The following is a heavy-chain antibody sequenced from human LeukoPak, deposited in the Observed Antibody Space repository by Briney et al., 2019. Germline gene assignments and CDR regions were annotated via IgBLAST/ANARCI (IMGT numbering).Heavy chain of an antibody. D-gene: IGHD6-19*01. CDR2: ISSSGSTI. CDR3: KIHRQGIAVTGTPDN. CDR1: GFTFSSYE. V-gene: IGHV3-48*03. J-gene: IGHJ4*01. Sequence: GGSLRLSCAASGFTFSSYEMNWVRQAPGKGLEWVSCISSSGSTIYYADSVKGRFTISRDNAKNSLYLQMNSLRAEDKAVYYFKIHRQGIAVTGTPDNSGRRTPVTVSS.